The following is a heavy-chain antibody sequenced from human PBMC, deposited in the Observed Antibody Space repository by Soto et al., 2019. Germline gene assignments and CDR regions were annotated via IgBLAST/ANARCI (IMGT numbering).Heavy chain of an antibody. V-gene: IGHV4-31*03. CDR1: GGSISSGGYY. CDR3: ARVEWIKAPELMSWFDP. J-gene: IGHJ5*02. Sequence: PSETLSLTCTVSGGSISSGGYYWSWIRQHPGKGLEWIGYIYYSGSTYYNPSLKSRVTISVDTSKNQFSLKLSSVTAADTAVYYCARVEWIKAPELMSWFDPWGQGTLVTVS. D-gene: IGHD3-10*01. CDR2: IYYSGST.